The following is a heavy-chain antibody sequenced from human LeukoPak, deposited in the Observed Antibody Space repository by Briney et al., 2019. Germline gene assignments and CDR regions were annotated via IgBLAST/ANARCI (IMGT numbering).Heavy chain of an antibody. V-gene: IGHV1-46*01. Sequence: GASVKVSCEASGYTFTSYYMHWVRQAPGQGLEWMGIINPSGGNTSYAQKFQGRVTMTRDTSTSTVYMELSSLRSEDTAVYYCARDLVIKGFDYWGQGTLVTVSS. CDR1: GYTFTSYY. CDR3: ARDLVIKGFDY. D-gene: IGHD6-6*01. J-gene: IGHJ4*02. CDR2: INPSGGNT.